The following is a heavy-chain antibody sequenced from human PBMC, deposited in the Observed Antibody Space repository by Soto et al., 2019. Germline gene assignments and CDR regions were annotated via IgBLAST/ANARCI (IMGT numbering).Heavy chain of an antibody. J-gene: IGHJ4*02. CDR1: GGSISSSSYY. V-gene: IGHV4-39*01. D-gene: IGHD5-12*01. Sequence: SETLSLTCTVSGGSISSSSYYWGWIRQPPGKGLEWIGSIYYSGSTYYNPSLKSRVTISVDTSKNQFSLKLSSVTAADTAVYYCARLSSGYDYDDYWGKGTLVPVSS. CDR2: IYYSGST. CDR3: ARLSSGYDYDDY.